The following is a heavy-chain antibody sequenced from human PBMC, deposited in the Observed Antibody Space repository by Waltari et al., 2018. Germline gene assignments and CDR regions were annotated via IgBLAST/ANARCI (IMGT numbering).Heavy chain of an antibody. V-gene: IGHV3-21*01. CDR1: GGSIRSSDYY. CDR3: ARDLDYYGSGTKKGSFDY. Sequence: LQLQESGPGLVKPSETLSLTCTVSGGSIRSSDYYWGWIRQPPGKGLEWVSSISSSSSYIYYADSVKGRFTISRDNAKNSLYLQMNSLRAEDTAVYYCARDLDYYGSGTKKGSFDYWGQGTLVTVSS. J-gene: IGHJ4*02. CDR2: ISSSSSYI. D-gene: IGHD3-10*01.